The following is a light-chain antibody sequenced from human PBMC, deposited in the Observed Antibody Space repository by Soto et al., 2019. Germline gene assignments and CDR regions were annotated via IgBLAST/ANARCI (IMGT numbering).Light chain of an antibody. CDR1: QSVRSN. Sequence: IVMWESPATLSVSKGKRARLSCRASQSVRSNLAWYQQKPGQAPRLLIYGASSRATGIPDRFSGSGSGTDFTLTICRLEPEDFAVYYCQHYGSSPWTFGQGTKVDIK. CDR3: QHYGSSPWT. CDR2: GAS. V-gene: IGKV3-20*01. J-gene: IGKJ1*01.